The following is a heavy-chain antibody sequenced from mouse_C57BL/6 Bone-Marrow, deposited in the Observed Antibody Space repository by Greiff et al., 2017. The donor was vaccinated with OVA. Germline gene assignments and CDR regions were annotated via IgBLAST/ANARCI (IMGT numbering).Heavy chain of an antibody. CDR3: ARPYYYASMDY. V-gene: IGHV3-6*01. Sequence: VQLKESGPGLVKPSQSLSLTCSVTGYSITSGYYWNWIRQFPGNKLEWMGYISYDGSNNYNPSLKNRISITRDTSKNQFFLKLNSVTTEDTATYYCARPYYYASMDYWGQGTSVTVSS. CDR2: ISYDGSN. J-gene: IGHJ4*01. CDR1: GYSITSGYY. D-gene: IGHD1-1*01.